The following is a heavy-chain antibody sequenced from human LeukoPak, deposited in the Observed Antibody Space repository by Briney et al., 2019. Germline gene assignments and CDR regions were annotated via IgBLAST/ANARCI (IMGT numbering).Heavy chain of an antibody. CDR2: IIPIFGTA. CDR1: GGTFSSYA. J-gene: IGHJ4*02. V-gene: IGHV1-69*05. Sequence: SVKVSCKASGGTFSSYAISWVRQAPGQGLEWMGGIIPIFGTANYAQKFQGRVTITTDESTGTAYMELSRLRSDDTAVYYCAREDDYGDEPQGWGQGTLVTVSS. D-gene: IGHD4-17*01. CDR3: AREDDYGDEPQG.